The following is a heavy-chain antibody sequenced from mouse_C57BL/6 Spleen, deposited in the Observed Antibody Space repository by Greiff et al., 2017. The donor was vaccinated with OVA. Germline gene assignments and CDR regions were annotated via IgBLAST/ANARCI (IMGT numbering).Heavy chain of an antibody. CDR1: GYTFTSYW. D-gene: IGHD1-1*01. CDR2: IHPNSGST. Sequence: VQLQQSGAELVKPGASVKLSCKASGYTFTSYWMHWVKQRPGQGLEWIGMIHPNSGSTNYNEKFKSKSTLTVDKSSSTAYMQLSSLTSEDSAVYYCASPICYSFGVWGTGTTVTVSS. V-gene: IGHV1-64*01. J-gene: IGHJ1*03. CDR3: ASPICYSFGV.